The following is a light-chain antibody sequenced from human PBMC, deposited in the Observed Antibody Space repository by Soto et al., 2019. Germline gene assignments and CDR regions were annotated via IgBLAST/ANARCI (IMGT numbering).Light chain of an antibody. CDR1: QSVSSF. J-gene: IGKJ1*01. Sequence: IVLTQSTATLSLSPGEKAILSCRASQSVSSFLAWYQQRPGQVPRLLIYDASNRATGIAARFSGSGSGTDFTLTISSLEPEDFAVYYCQQRSSWPQTFGQGTKVDIK. CDR2: DAS. V-gene: IGKV3-11*01. CDR3: QQRSSWPQT.